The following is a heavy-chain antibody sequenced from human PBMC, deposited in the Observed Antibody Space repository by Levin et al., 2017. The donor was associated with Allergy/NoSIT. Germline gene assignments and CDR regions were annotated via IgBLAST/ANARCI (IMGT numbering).Heavy chain of an antibody. J-gene: IGHJ3*02. CDR1: GGTFSSYT. Sequence: ASVKVSCKASGGTFSSYTISWVRQAPGQGLEWMGRIIPILGIANYAQKFQGRVTITADKSTSTAYMELSSLRSEDTAVYYCARDDNYYDSSGYYYSAFDIWGQGTMVTVSS. V-gene: IGHV1-69*04. CDR2: IIPILGIA. CDR3: ARDDNYYDSSGYYYSAFDI. D-gene: IGHD3-22*01.